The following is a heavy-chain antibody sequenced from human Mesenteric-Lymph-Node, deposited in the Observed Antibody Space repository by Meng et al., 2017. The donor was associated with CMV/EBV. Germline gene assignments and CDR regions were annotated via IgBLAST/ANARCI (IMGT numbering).Heavy chain of an antibody. CDR1: GFTFSSYW. J-gene: IGHJ3*02. CDR2: INQDGSEK. V-gene: IGHV3-7*03. CDR3: AKRPPSAQGGAFDI. D-gene: IGHD2-2*01. Sequence: GESLKISCAASGFTFSSYWMSWVRQAPGKGLEWVANINQDGSEKYYVDSLKGRFTVSRDNAKKSMYLQMNSLRAEDTAMYYCAKRPPSAQGGAFDIWGQGTMVTVSS.